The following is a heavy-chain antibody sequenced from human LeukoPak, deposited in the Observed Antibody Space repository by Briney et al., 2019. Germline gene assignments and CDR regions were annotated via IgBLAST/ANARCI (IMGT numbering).Heavy chain of an antibody. D-gene: IGHD3-22*01. CDR3: AKDIDSSGYVFYFDY. CDR2: ISGSGGST. Sequence: GGSLRLSCAASGFTFSSYAMSWVRPAPGKGLEWVSAISGSGGSTYYADSVKGRFTISRDNSKNTLYLQMNSLRAEDTAVYYCAKDIDSSGYVFYFDYWGQGTLVTVSS. V-gene: IGHV3-23*01. CDR1: GFTFSSYA. J-gene: IGHJ4*02.